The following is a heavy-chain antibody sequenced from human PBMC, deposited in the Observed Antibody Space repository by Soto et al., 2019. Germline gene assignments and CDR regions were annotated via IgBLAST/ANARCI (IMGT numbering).Heavy chain of an antibody. V-gene: IGHV3-30-3*01. Sequence: GGSLRLSCAASGFTFSSYAMHWVRQAPGKGLEWVAVISYDGSNKYYADSVKGRFTISRDNSKNTLYLQMNSLRAEDTAVYYCARDAVIVEVNHISYYFDYWGQGTLVTVSS. CDR2: ISYDGSNK. CDR3: ARDAVIVEVNHISYYFDY. D-gene: IGHD3-22*01. J-gene: IGHJ4*02. CDR1: GFTFSSYA.